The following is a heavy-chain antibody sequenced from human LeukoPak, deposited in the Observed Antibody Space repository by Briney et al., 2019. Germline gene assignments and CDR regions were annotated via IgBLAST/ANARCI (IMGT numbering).Heavy chain of an antibody. V-gene: IGHV4-59*01. D-gene: IGHD4-17*01. CDR2: IYYSGST. J-gene: IGHJ4*02. Sequence: SETLSLTCTVSGGSISSYYWSWIRQPPGKGLEWIGYIYYSGSTNYNPSLKSRVTISVDTSKNQFSLKLSSVIAANTAVYYCARGGPTVTNEFDYWGQGTLITVSS. CDR3: ARGGPTVTNEFDY. CDR1: GGSISSYY.